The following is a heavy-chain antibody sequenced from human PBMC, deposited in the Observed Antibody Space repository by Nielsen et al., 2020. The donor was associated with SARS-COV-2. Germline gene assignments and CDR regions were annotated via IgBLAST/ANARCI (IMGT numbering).Heavy chain of an antibody. V-gene: IGHV3-20*04. CDR2: INWNGGSI. CDR1: GFTFDDYG. Sequence: GESLKISCAASGFTFDDYGMSWVRQAPGKGLEWVSGINWNGGSIGYADSVKGRFTISRDNAKNSLYLQMNSLRAEDTALYYCATLWFGDGNYYYGMDVWGQGTTVTVSS. CDR3: ATLWFGDGNYYYGMDV. D-gene: IGHD3-10*01. J-gene: IGHJ6*02.